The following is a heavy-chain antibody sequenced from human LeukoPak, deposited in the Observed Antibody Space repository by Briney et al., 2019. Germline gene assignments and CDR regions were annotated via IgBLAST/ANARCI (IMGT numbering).Heavy chain of an antibody. CDR3: ARDSSYYGSGSFSD. CDR1: GFTFSSYG. D-gene: IGHD3-10*01. CDR2: IRYDGSNK. Sequence: GGSLRLSCAASGFTFSSYGMHWVRQAPGKGLEWVAFIRYDGSNKYYADSVKGRFTISRDNAKNSLYLQMNSLRAEDTAVYYCARDSSYYGSGSFSDWGQGTLVTVSS. J-gene: IGHJ4*02. V-gene: IGHV3-30*02.